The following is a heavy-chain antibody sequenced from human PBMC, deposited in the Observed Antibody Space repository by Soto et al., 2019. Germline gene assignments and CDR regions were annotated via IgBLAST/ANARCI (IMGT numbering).Heavy chain of an antibody. Sequence: SETLSLTCAVCGGSFSGYDCTWIRQAPWKGLEWIGEINHSGGTNYNSSLKSRVTISVDTSKNQFSLILYSVTAADTAVYYCAMHRQYNRFWSAHQTEGPYGMDVGGPGTKVNVYS. D-gene: IGHD3-3*01. CDR2: INHSGGT. CDR1: GGSFSGYD. V-gene: IGHV4-34*01. CDR3: AMHRQYNRFWSAHQTEGPYGMDV. J-gene: IGHJ6*02.